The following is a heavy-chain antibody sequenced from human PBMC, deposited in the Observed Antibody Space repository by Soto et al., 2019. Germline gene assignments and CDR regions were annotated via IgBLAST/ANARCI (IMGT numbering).Heavy chain of an antibody. D-gene: IGHD3-22*01. CDR3: VKGEYYYDSSGYYPFDY. V-gene: IGHV3-64D*06. J-gene: IGHJ4*02. Sequence: GGSLRLSCSASGFTFSIYAMHWVRQAPGKGLEHVSSISTNGGSTHYADSVKGRFTISRDNSKNTQYLQMSSLRADDTAIYYCVKGEYYYDSSGYYPFDYWGQGTLVTVSS. CDR1: GFTFSIYA. CDR2: ISTNGGST.